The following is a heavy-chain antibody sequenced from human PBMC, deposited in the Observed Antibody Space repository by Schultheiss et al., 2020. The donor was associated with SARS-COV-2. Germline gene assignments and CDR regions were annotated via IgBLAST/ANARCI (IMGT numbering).Heavy chain of an antibody. Sequence: GESLKISCAASGFTFSSYAMSWVRQAPGKGLEWVSAISGSGGSTYYADSVKGRFTISRDNAKNSLYLQMNSLRAEDTAVYYCARVNSGSYYLPRYYYYYMDVWGKGTTVTVSS. D-gene: IGHD1-26*01. CDR1: GFTFSSYA. V-gene: IGHV3-23*01. J-gene: IGHJ6*03. CDR2: ISGSGGST. CDR3: ARVNSGSYYLPRYYYYYMDV.